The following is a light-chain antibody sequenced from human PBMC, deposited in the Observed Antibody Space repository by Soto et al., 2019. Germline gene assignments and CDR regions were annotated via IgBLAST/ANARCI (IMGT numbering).Light chain of an antibody. CDR2: GAS. CDR3: QQSSSMPYT. V-gene: IGKV1-39*01. Sequence: DIKMTQSPSSLSASVGDRVTITCRASQSISRYLHWYQQKPGKAPRLLIYGASSLQSGVPSRCSGSGSGTDFTLTISSLHPEDLATYYCQQSSSMPYTFGQATKLEI. J-gene: IGKJ2*01. CDR1: QSISRY.